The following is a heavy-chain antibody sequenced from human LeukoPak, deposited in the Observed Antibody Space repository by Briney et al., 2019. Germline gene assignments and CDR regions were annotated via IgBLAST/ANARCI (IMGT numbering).Heavy chain of an antibody. Sequence: PSETLSLTCTVSDGSISGYYWSWFRQPPGKGLEWVGYIYYSRSTTYKPSLKIRVTISLDTSNRQLSLNLTSVTAADTAVYYCARYSVRSIFDSWGQGTLVIVSS. V-gene: IGHV4-59*01. J-gene: IGHJ4*02. D-gene: IGHD2-2*01. CDR1: DGSISGYY. CDR3: ARYSVRSIFDS. CDR2: IYYSRST.